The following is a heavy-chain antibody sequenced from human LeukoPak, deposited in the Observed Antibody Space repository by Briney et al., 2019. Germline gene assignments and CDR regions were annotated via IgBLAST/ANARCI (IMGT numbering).Heavy chain of an antibody. D-gene: IGHD3-9*01. V-gene: IGHV3-21*01. J-gene: IGHJ4*02. Sequence: GGSLRLPCAPSGFTFSNSAMNWVRQVPGKGLEWVSSIDYGSSHIYYAASVKSRFTISRDNARNSVYLQMNSLRVEDTAVYYCARDPLRYLRVGHYDYWRQGTMVGVCS. CDR2: IDYGSSHI. CDR1: GFTFSNSA. CDR3: ARDPLRYLRVGHYDY.